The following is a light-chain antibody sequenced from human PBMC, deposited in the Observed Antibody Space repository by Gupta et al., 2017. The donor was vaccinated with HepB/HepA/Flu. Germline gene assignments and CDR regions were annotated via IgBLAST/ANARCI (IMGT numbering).Light chain of an antibody. CDR1: TSDIGGYNH. CDR3: CSYGGSYSFWV. J-gene: IGLJ3*02. CDR2: DVN. V-gene: IGLV2-11*01. Sequence: QPALPQPRSVSGSPGRSVTISCPGTTSDIGGYNHVSWYQQHPGKVPKVMIYDVNKRPSGVPDRFSGSKSGNTASLTISGLQAEDEADYYCCSYGGSYSFWVFGGGTKLTVL.